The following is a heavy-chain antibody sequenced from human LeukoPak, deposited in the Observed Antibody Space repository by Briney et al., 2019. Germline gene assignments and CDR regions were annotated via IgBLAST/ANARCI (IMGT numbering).Heavy chain of an antibody. J-gene: IGHJ4*02. Sequence: PSETLSLTCTVSGGSISSYYWSWIRQPPGKGLEWIGYIYYSGSTNYNPSLKSRVTISVDTSKNQFSLELSSVTAADTAVYYCARVTFGPVDYWGQGTLVTVSS. V-gene: IGHV4-59*01. CDR1: GGSISSYY. D-gene: IGHD2/OR15-2a*01. CDR2: IYYSGST. CDR3: ARVTFGPVDY.